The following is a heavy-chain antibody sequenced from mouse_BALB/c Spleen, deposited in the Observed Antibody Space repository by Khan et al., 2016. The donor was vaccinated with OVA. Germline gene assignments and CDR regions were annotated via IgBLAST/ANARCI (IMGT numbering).Heavy chain of an antibody. V-gene: IGHV14-3*02. Sequence: IQLVQSGAELVKPGASVKLSCSASGFTIKDTYIHWMKQRPEQGLEWIGRIDPPNDDSKYGPKFQAKATFTADTSSNTAYLQLSSLTSEDTAGDYWATRYGNPFAFWGQGTLVSVSA. CDR2: IDPPNDDS. J-gene: IGHJ3*01. CDR3: ATRYGNPFAF. CDR1: GFTIKDTY. D-gene: IGHD2-1*01.